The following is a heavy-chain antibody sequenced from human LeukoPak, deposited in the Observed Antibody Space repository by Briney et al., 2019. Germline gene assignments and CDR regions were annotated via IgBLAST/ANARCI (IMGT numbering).Heavy chain of an antibody. J-gene: IGHJ3*02. CDR3: RAGTTISDAFDI. Sequence: GASVKVSCKASGGTFSSYAISWVRQAPGQGLEWMGGIIPIFGTANYAQKFQGRVTITTDESTSTAYMELSSLRSEDTAVYYCRAGTTISDAFDIWGQGTMVTVSS. CDR1: GGTFSSYA. D-gene: IGHD1-1*01. CDR2: IIPIFGTA. V-gene: IGHV1-69*05.